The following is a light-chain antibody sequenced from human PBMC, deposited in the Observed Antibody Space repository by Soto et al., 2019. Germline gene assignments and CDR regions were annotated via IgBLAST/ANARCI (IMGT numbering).Light chain of an antibody. J-gene: IGLJ1*01. CDR3: NSYTSSSNSYV. V-gene: IGLV2-14*01. CDR1: SSDVGAYNF. CDR2: DVN. Sequence: QSALTQPASVSGSPGQSITISCTGNSSDVGAYNFVSWYQQHPGKAPKLMIYDVNNRPSGVSDRFSGSKSGNTASLTISGLRAEDEADYYCNSYTSSSNSYVFGTGTKVTVL.